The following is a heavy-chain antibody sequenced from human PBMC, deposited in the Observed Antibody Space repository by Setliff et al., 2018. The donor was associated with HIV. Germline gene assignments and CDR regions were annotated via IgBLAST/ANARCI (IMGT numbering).Heavy chain of an antibody. V-gene: IGHV5-51*01. J-gene: IGHJ3*02. CDR3: ARQNPQSAFDI. CDR1: GYSFSNYW. CDR2: IYPGDSDA. Sequence: GESLKISCKGSGYSFSNYWIGWVRQMPGKGLEWMGIIYPGDSDARYSPSFQGQVTISADKSISTAYLQWSSLKASDTAMYYCARQNPQSAFDIWGQGTMVTVSS.